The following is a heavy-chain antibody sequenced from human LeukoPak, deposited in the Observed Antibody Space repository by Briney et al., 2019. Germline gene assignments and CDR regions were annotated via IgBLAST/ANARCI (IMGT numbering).Heavy chain of an antibody. D-gene: IGHD1-26*01. CDR3: ARGGRSSGGYLYNFDY. CDR1: GFTVSSNY. V-gene: IGHV3-53*01. Sequence: GGSLRLSCAASGFTVSSNYMSWVRQAPGKGLEWVSVIYSGGSSYYADSVNGRFTLSRDNSKNTLYLQMNSLRAEDTAVYYCARGGRSSGGYLYNFDYWGQGTLVTVSS. J-gene: IGHJ4*02. CDR2: IYSGGSS.